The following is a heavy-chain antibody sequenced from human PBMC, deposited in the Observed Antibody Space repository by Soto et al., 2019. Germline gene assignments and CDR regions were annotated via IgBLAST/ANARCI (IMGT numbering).Heavy chain of an antibody. CDR1: GFSFVNYA. CDR3: AKATTNGGWFNPFDA. Sequence: PGGSLRLSCAASGFSFVNYAMNWVRQAPGKGLEWVSGLSGSGTSTYHADSVKGRFTISRDNSRDTLFLQMNSLTADGTAVYYCAKATTNGGWFNPFDAWGQGALVTV. CDR2: LSGSGTST. J-gene: IGHJ4*02. D-gene: IGHD6-19*01. V-gene: IGHV3-23*01.